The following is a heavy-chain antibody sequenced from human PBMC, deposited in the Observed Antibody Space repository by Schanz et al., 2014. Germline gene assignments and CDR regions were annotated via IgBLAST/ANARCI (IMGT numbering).Heavy chain of an antibody. J-gene: IGHJ3*02. CDR3: AKGRFGELSAFDI. V-gene: IGHV3-30*18. Sequence: VQLLESGGGLVQPGGSLRLSCAASGFTFSTHAMHWVRQAPGKGLEWVALVSSDGNNDYYTDSVKGRFTISRDNSKNTVHLQMNSLRAEDTAVYYCAKGRFGELSAFDIWGQGTMGTVSS. CDR2: VSSDGNND. CDR1: GFTFSTHA. D-gene: IGHD3-10*01.